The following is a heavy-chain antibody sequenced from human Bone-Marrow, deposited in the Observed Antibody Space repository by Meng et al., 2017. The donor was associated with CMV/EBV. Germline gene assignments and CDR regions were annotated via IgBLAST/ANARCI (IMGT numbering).Heavy chain of an antibody. CDR2: ISSSGSTI. V-gene: IGHV3-48*03. J-gene: IGHJ6*02. Sequence: GESLKISCAASGFTFSSYEMNWVRQAPGKGLEWVSYISSSGSTIYYADSVKGRFTISRDNAKNSLHLQMSSLRVEDTAVYYCASKESYFYDSNYYGMDVWGQGTTVTVSS. CDR1: GFTFSSYE. D-gene: IGHD3-22*01. CDR3: ASKESYFYDSNYYGMDV.